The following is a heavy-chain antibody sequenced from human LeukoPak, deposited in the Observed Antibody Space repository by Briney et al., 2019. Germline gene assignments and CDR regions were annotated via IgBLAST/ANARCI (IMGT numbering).Heavy chain of an antibody. Sequence: PSETLSLTCTVSGGSISSYYWSWIRQPPGKGLEWIGYIFYSGSTNYNPSLKSRVTISVDTSKNQFSLKLSSVTAADTAVHYCASYSSTWPNHYFDSWGQGTLVTVSS. CDR3: ASYSSTWPNHYFDS. CDR2: IFYSGST. J-gene: IGHJ4*02. D-gene: IGHD6-13*01. CDR1: GGSISSYY. V-gene: IGHV4-59*08.